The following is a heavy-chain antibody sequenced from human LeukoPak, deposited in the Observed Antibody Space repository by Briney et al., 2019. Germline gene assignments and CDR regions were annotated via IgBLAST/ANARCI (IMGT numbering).Heavy chain of an antibody. CDR3: VASEYDDVWGTYRSFH. CDR2: INVNTGGW. CDR1: RDTFVVSY. J-gene: IGHJ4*02. V-gene: IGHV1-2*02. Sequence: ASVKVSCKTSRDTFVVSYIHWVRQAPGQGLEWMGWINVNTGGWDYAEKFQGRVIVTRDTSISTSFLELTRLRSDDTAMYYCVASEYDDVWGTYRSFHWGPGTQITVSS. D-gene: IGHD3-16*02.